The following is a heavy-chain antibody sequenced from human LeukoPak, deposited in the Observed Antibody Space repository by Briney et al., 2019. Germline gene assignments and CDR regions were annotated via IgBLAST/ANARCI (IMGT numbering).Heavy chain of an antibody. V-gene: IGHV4-39*01. Sequence: PSETLSLTCTVSGVSISSSSYYWGWIRQPPGKGLEWIGSIYYSGSTYYNPSLKSRVTISVGTSKNQFSLKLSSVTAADTAVYYCARPRYYYDSSGYPRLSDYYYMDVWGKGTTVTVSS. J-gene: IGHJ6*03. D-gene: IGHD3-22*01. CDR3: ARPRYYYDSSGYPRLSDYYYMDV. CDR2: IYYSGST. CDR1: GVSISSSSYY.